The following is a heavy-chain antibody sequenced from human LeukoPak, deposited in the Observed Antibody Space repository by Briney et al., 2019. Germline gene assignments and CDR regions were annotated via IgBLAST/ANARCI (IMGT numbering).Heavy chain of an antibody. Sequence: SETLSLACSVSGASLSSYYWGWIRQSPGKGLEWLGYISDTGKTEYNPSLKSRGTLSLDTPKNQFSLRLTSVTAADTAVYYCVTGYYEPFDNWGQGTLVTVSS. CDR3: VTGYYEPFDN. V-gene: IGHV4-59*01. J-gene: IGHJ4*02. CDR2: ISDTGKT. D-gene: IGHD3-3*01. CDR1: GASLSSYY.